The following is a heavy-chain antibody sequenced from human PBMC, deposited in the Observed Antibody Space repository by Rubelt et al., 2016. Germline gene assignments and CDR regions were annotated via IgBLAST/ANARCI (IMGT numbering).Heavy chain of an antibody. J-gene: IGHJ6*02. CDR2: IYPDSDT. CDR1: PYSFTNYW. D-gene: IGHD6-19*01. V-gene: IGHV5-51*01. CDR3: VRQNWAWLVDYYDGMDV. Sequence: EVQLVQSGAEVKQPGESLRISCKGSPYSFTNYWIGWVRQMPGKGLEWMGIIYPDSDTRYRPSFQGQVTISADQSIDTAYLQWSRLKASDTAMYFCVRQNWAWLVDYYDGMDVWCQGTTVTVS.